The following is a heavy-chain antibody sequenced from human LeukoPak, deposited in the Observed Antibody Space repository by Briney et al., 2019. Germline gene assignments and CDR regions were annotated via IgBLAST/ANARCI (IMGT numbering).Heavy chain of an antibody. D-gene: IGHD6-19*01. CDR3: ARDRVAGTFDY. V-gene: IGHV4-4*07. CDR2: IYTSGST. Sequence: SETLSLTCTVSGGSISSDYWSWIRQPAGKGLEWIRRIYTSGSTNYNPSLKSRVTISVDKSKDQFSLKLSSVTAADTAVYYCARDRVAGTFDYWGQGTLVTVSS. J-gene: IGHJ4*02. CDR1: GGSISSDY.